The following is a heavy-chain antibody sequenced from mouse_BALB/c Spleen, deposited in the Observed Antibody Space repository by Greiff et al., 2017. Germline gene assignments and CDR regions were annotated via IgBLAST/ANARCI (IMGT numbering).Heavy chain of an antibody. V-gene: IGHV5-17*02. J-gene: IGHJ4*01. CDR2: ISSGSSTI. CDR1: GFTFSSFG. CDR3: ARGSTTATRAMDY. Sequence: DVQLVESGGGLVQPGGSRKLSCAASGFTFSSFGMHWVRQAPEKGLEWVAYISSGSSTIYYADTVKGRFTISRDNPKNTLFLQMTSLRSEDTAMYYCARGSTTATRAMDYWGQGTSVTVSS. D-gene: IGHD1-2*01.